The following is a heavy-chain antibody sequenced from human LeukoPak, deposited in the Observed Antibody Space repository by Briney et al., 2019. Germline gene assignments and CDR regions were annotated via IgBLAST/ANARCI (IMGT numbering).Heavy chain of an antibody. CDR1: GYTLIDYY. CDR2: INPTSGGT. V-gene: IGHV1-2*02. J-gene: IGHJ4*02. Sequence: ASVKVSCKTSGYTLIDYYMYWVRQAPGQGLEWMGWINPTSGGTKSAQKFQGRVTMTRDTSISTAYMELSSLRSDDTAMYYCARDFSGAHFDSWGQGTLVTVSS. D-gene: IGHD7-27*01. CDR3: ARDFSGAHFDS.